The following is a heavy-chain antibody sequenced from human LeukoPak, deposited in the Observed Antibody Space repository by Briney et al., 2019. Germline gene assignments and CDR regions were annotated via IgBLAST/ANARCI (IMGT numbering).Heavy chain of an antibody. V-gene: IGHV3-21*01. Sequence: PGGSLRLSCAASGFTFSSYSMNWVRQAPGKGLEWVSSISSSSSYIYYADSVKGRFTISRDNAKNSLYLQMNSLRAEDTAVYYCATESFYDSSGYSTDYWGQGNLGSVSS. CDR2: ISSSSSYI. CDR3: ATESFYDSSGYSTDY. CDR1: GFTFSSYS. D-gene: IGHD3-22*01. J-gene: IGHJ4*02.